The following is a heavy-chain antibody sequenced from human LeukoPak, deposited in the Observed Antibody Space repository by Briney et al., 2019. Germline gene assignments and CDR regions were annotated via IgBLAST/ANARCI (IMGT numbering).Heavy chain of an antibody. CDR1: GFTFSSYS. Sequence: GGSLRLSCAASGFTFSSYSMNWARQAPGKGLEWVSSISSSSSYIYYADSVKGRFTISRDNAKNSLYLQMNSLRAEDTAVYYCARGGEDILTGYYGHYFDYWGQGTLVTVSS. V-gene: IGHV3-21*01. CDR3: ARGGEDILTGYYGHYFDY. CDR2: ISSSSSYI. J-gene: IGHJ4*02. D-gene: IGHD3-9*01.